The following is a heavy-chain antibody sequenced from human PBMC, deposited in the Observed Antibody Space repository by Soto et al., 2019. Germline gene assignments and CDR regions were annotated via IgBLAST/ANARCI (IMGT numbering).Heavy chain of an antibody. CDR2: IWYDGSNK. J-gene: IGHJ6*02. V-gene: IGHV3-33*01. D-gene: IGHD3-10*01. CDR1: GFTFSSYG. CDR3: ARDYYGSGSYYINYYYYGMDV. Sequence: PGGSLRLSCGASGFTFSSYGMHWVRQAPGKGLEWVAVIWYDGSNKYYADSVKGRFTISRDNSKNTLYLQMNSLRAEDTAVYYCARDYYGSGSYYINYYYYGMDVWGQGTTVTVSS.